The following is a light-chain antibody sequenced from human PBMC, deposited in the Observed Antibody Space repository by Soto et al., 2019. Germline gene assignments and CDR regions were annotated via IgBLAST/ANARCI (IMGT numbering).Light chain of an antibody. V-gene: IGKV3-11*01. CDR2: DST. CDR1: QSIQPY. J-gene: IGKJ5*01. Sequence: EIVLTQYRATLSLSPGERDTLSCGASQSIQPYLAWYQPKSGKPLRLVIYDSTLRANGVPDRFGGSRSGTEFTLTINSLEPEDFAVYYWQQRNVWPPITFGQATRLEI. CDR3: QQRNVWPPIT.